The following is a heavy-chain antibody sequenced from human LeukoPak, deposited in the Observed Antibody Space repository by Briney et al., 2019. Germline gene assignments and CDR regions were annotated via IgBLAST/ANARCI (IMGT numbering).Heavy chain of an antibody. CDR1: GFTFSSYA. CDR2: ISGSGGST. J-gene: IGHJ4*02. D-gene: IGHD6-13*01. V-gene: IGHV3-23*01. CDR3: AKDPRGSSWYDY. Sequence: GGSLRLSCAASGFTFSSYAMSWVRQAPGKGLEWVSTISGSGGSTYYADSVKGRFTISRDNSKNTLYLQMNSLRAEDTAVYYCAKDPRGSSWYDYWGQGTLVTVSS.